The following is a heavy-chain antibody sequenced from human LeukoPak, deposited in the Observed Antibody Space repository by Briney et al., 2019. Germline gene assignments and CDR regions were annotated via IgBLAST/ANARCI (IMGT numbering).Heavy chain of an antibody. CDR1: GYTFTGYY. V-gene: IGHV1-2*06. D-gene: IGHD6-25*01. CDR3: ARAPVSDWFDP. CDR2: INPNSGDT. Sequence: GASVKVSCKASGYTFTGYYTHWVRQAPGQGLEWMGRINPNSGDTDYAQKFQGRVTMTRDTSITTAYMDLSRLISDDTAVYYCARAPVSDWFDPWGQGTLVTVSS. J-gene: IGHJ5*02.